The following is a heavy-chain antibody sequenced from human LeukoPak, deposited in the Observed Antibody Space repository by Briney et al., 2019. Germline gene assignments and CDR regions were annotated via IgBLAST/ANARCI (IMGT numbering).Heavy chain of an antibody. D-gene: IGHD2-2*01. Sequence: PSETLSLTCTVSGGSISSYHWSWIRQPAGKGLEWIGRIYTSGSTNYNPSLKSRVTISVDTSKNQFSLKLSSVTAADTAVYYCARSPDCSSTSCYVPNWFDPWGQGTLVTVSS. J-gene: IGHJ5*02. CDR1: GGSISSYH. CDR3: ARSPDCSSTSCYVPNWFDP. CDR2: IYTSGST. V-gene: IGHV4-4*07.